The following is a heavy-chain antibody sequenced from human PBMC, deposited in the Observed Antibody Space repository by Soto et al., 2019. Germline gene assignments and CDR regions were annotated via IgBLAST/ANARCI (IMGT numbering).Heavy chain of an antibody. CDR3: ARGKSMVPEY. V-gene: IGHV3-30-3*01. Sequence: QVQLVESGGGVVQPGRSLRLSCAASGFTFSSYAMHWVRQAPGKGLEWVAVISYDGSNKYYADSVKGRITISRDNSKNTLYLQMNSLRAEDTAVYYCARGKSMVPEYWGQGTPVTVSS. CDR1: GFTFSSYA. CDR2: ISYDGSNK. D-gene: IGHD2-8*01. J-gene: IGHJ4*02.